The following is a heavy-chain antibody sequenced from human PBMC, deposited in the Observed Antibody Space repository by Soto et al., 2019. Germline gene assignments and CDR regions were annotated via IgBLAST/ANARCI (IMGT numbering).Heavy chain of an antibody. CDR2: ISSSGSTM. Sequence: PGGSLRLSCAASGFTFSSYEMDWVRQAPGKGLQWVSYISSSGSTMYYADSVKGRFTISRDNAKNSLYLQMNSLRAEDTAVYYCVSQGVNNHYGMDVWGQGTTVTSP. CDR1: GFTFSSYE. D-gene: IGHD2-21*01. V-gene: IGHV3-48*03. J-gene: IGHJ6*02. CDR3: VSQGVNNHYGMDV.